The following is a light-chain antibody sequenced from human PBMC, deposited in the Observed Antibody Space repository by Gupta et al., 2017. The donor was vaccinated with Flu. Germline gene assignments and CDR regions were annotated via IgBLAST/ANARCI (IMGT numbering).Light chain of an antibody. J-gene: IGLJ3*02. CDR3: ASWDDSLNGWV. V-gene: IGLV1-44*01. CDR2: SDN. Sequence: QSVLTQPPSSSGTPGQRVTISCSGSSANIGSNNVNWYQQLPGTAPKVLIYSDNRRPSGVPDRFSGSKSGTSASLAISGLQAEDEAVYYCASWDDSLNGWVFGGGTKLTVL. CDR1: SANIGSNN.